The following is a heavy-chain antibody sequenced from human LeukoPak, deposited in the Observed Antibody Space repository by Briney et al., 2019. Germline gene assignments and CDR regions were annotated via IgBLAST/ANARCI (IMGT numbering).Heavy chain of an antibody. CDR3: ARRDGTMIASFDI. Sequence: GESLKISCEGSGYTFTSYWIAWVRQMPGKGLGWMGIIYPGDSDTRYSPSFQGQVTISADKSISTAYLQCSSLKASDTAMYYCARRDGTMIASFDIWGQGTMVTVSS. CDR1: GYTFTSYW. V-gene: IGHV5-51*01. J-gene: IGHJ3*02. CDR2: IYPGDSDT. D-gene: IGHD3-22*01.